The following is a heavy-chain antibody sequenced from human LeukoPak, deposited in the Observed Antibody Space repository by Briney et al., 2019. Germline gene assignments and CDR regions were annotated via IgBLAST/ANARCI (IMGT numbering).Heavy chain of an antibody. J-gene: IGHJ4*02. CDR2: INHSGST. CDR1: GGSFRGYY. D-gene: IGHD1-14*01. V-gene: IGHV4-34*01. CDR3: ARGGPDLYYFDY. Sequence: SETLSLTCAVYGGSFRGYYWSWIRQPPGKGLEWIGEINHSGSTNYNPSLKSRVTISVDTSKNQFSLKLSSVTAADTAVYYCARGGPDLYYFDYWGQGTLVTVSS.